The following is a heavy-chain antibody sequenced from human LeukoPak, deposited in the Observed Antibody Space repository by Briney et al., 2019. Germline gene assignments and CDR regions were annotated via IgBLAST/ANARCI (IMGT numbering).Heavy chain of an antibody. Sequence: GGSLRLSCAASGFTFSSYGMHWVRQAPGKGLEWVAFIRYDGSNKYYADSVKGRFTISRDNSKNTLYLQMNSLRAEDTAVYYCARLSGYSYGTFDYRGQGTLVTVSS. V-gene: IGHV3-30*02. CDR3: ARLSGYSYGTFDY. CDR1: GFTFSSYG. D-gene: IGHD5-18*01. J-gene: IGHJ4*02. CDR2: IRYDGSNK.